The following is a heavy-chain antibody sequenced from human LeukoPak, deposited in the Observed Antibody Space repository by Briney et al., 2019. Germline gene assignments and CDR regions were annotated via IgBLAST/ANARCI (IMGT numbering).Heavy chain of an antibody. CDR3: ARERVIDRSGSSGGIIDY. CDR2: IIPIFGTA. Sequence: SVKVSCKASGGTFSSYAISWVRQAPGQGLEWMGGIIPIFGTANYAQKFQGRVTITTDESTSTAYMELSSLRSEDTAVYYCARERVIDRSGSSGGIIDYWGQGTLVTVSS. V-gene: IGHV1-69*05. CDR1: GGTFSSYA. D-gene: IGHD3-22*01. J-gene: IGHJ4*02.